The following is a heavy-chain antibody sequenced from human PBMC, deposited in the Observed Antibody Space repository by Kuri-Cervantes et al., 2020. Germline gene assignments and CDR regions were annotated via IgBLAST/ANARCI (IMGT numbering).Heavy chain of an antibody. J-gene: IGHJ4*02. V-gene: IGHV1-69*13. Sequence: SVKVSCKASGGTFSSYAISWVRQAPGQGLEWMGGIIPIFGTANYAQKFQGRVTITADESTSTAHMELSSLRSEDTAVYYCARDPEAGFELHYFDYWGQGTLVTVSS. CDR2: IIPIFGTA. CDR3: ARDPEAGFELHYFDY. CDR1: GGTFSSYA. D-gene: IGHD6-19*01.